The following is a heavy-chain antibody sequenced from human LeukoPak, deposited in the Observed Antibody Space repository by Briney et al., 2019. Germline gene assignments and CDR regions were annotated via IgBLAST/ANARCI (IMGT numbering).Heavy chain of an antibody. Sequence: ASVKVSCKASGYTFSSYDISWVRQAPGQGLEWMGGIIPIFGTANYAQKFQGRVTITADESTSTAYMELSSLRSEDTAVYYCARGSAYCGGDCYRSASYYYMDVWGKGTTVTISS. CDR2: IIPIFGTA. CDR3: ARGSAYCGGDCYRSASYYYMDV. D-gene: IGHD2-21*02. V-gene: IGHV1-69*13. CDR1: GYTFSSYD. J-gene: IGHJ6*03.